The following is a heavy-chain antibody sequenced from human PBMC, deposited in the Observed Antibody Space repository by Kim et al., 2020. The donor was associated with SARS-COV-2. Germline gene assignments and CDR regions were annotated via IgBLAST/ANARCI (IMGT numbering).Heavy chain of an antibody. CDR2: IYYSGST. D-gene: IGHD1-26*01. V-gene: IGHV4-59*08. CDR3: ARGLRGWELQYYFDY. J-gene: IGHJ4*02. Sequence: SETLSLTCTVSGGSISSYYWSWIRQPPGKGLEWIGYIYYSGSTNYNPSLKSRVTISVDTSKNQFSLKLSSVTAADTAVYYCARGLRGWELQYYFDYWGQGTLVTVSS. CDR1: GGSISSYY.